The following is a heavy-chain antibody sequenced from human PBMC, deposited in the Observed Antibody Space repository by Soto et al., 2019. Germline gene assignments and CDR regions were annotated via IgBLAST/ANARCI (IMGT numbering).Heavy chain of an antibody. CDR1: GGTCDSFA. V-gene: IGHV1-69*13. J-gene: IGHJ6*02. CDR2: IVPVCETT. D-gene: IGHD3-22*01. CDR3: AYRIGDDPFVPVYYISAMDV. Sequence: GASVKVASKASGGTCDSFAISWGRQAPEQGLEWLGVIVPVCETTDYAQKFQDIVTITATGSTCTAYMELSSITYEDTAIYYCAYRIGDDPFVPVYYISAMDVWGEGXRV.